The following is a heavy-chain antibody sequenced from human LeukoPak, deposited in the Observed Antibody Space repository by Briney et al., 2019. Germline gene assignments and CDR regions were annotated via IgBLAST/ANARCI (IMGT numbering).Heavy chain of an antibody. CDR2: ISYDGSNK. V-gene: IGHV3-30*03. CDR3: ARLDVDRYYYYGMDV. Sequence: GALSLSCAASGSTFSSYGMHWVRPAPGKGLEWVAVISYDGSNKYYADSVKGRFTISRDNSKNTLYLQMNSLRAEDTAVYYCARLDVDRYYYYGMDVWGQGTTVTVSS. CDR1: GSTFSSYG. J-gene: IGHJ6*02. D-gene: IGHD5-24*01.